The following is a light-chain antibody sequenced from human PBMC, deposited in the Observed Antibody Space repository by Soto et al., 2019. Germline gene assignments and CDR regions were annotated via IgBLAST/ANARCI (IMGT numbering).Light chain of an antibody. J-gene: IGLJ1*01. Sequence: QSALTQPASVSGSPGQSITISCTGTSSDVGGYNYVSWYQQHPGKAPKLMIYEVSHRPSGVSNRFSGSKSGNTASLTISGLQAEDEADYYCSSYTGSSPLYVFGTGTKVTVL. V-gene: IGLV2-14*01. CDR2: EVS. CDR3: SSYTGSSPLYV. CDR1: SSDVGGYNY.